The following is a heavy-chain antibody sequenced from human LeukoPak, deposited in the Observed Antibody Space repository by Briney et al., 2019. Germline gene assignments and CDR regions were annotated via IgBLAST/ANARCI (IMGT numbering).Heavy chain of an antibody. J-gene: IGHJ4*02. Sequence: PSETLSLTCTVSGGSISSYYWNWIRQPPGKGLEWIGYIYYRGTTNYNPSLKSRVTISVDTSKNQFSLKLSSVTAADTAVYYCARGGSGEGYWGQGTLVTVSS. CDR3: ARGGSGEGY. CDR2: IYYRGTT. V-gene: IGHV4-59*01. D-gene: IGHD3-10*01. CDR1: GGSISSYY.